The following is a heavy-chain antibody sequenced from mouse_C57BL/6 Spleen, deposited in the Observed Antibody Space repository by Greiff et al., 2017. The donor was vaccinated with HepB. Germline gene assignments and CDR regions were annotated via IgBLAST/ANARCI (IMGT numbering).Heavy chain of an antibody. J-gene: IGHJ2*01. D-gene: IGHD2-2*01. V-gene: IGHV5-6*01. Sequence: EVNVVESGGDLVKPGGSLKLSCAASGFTFSSYGMSWVRQTPDKRLEWVATISSGGSYTYYPDSVKGRFTISRDNAKNTLYLQMSSLKSEDTAMYYSARPTILSTMVNYFDYWGQGTTLTVSS. CDR2: ISSGGSYT. CDR3: ARPTILSTMVNYFDY. CDR1: GFTFSSYG.